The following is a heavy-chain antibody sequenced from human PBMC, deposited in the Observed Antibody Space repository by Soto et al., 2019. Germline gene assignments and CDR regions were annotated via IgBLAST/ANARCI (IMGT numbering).Heavy chain of an antibody. Sequence: VKVSCKASGGTFSSYAISWVRQAPGQGLEWMGGIIPIFGTANYAQKFQGRVTITADESTSTAYMELSSLRSEDTAVYYCARDSSGRGWFDPWGQGTLVTVSS. D-gene: IGHD6-19*01. V-gene: IGHV1-69*01. CDR2: IIPIFGTA. CDR3: ARDSSGRGWFDP. J-gene: IGHJ5*02. CDR1: GGTFSSYA.